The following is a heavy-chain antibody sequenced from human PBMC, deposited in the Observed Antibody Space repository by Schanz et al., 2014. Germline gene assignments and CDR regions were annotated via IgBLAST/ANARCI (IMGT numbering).Heavy chain of an antibody. Sequence: EVQLVESGGGLVQPGGSLRLSCAASGFAFSSYGMNWLRQAPGKGLEWVSVIGVDGTTTYYADSVKGRFTISRDNAKNSLYLQMSSLRAEDTAVYYCAKSLESCPGGRCSRGYFDYWGQGTLVTVSS. CDR1: GFAFSSYG. J-gene: IGHJ4*02. CDR3: AKSLESCPGGRCSRGYFDY. D-gene: IGHD2-8*02. CDR2: IGVDGTTT. V-gene: IGHV3-48*01.